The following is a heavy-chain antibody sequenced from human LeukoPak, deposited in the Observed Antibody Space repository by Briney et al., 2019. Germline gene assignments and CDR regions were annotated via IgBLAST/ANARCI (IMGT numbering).Heavy chain of an antibody. CDR3: ARRGGKNYGDYLLYYYYMDV. D-gene: IGHD4-17*01. J-gene: IGHJ6*03. CDR2: IIPIFGTA. Sequence: SVKVSCKASGGTFSSYAISWVRQAPGQGLEWMGGIIPIFGTANYAQKFQGRVTMTTDTSTSTAYMGLRNLRSDDTAMYYCARRGGKNYGDYLLYYYYMDVWGKGTTVTVSS. CDR1: GGTFSSYA. V-gene: IGHV1-69*05.